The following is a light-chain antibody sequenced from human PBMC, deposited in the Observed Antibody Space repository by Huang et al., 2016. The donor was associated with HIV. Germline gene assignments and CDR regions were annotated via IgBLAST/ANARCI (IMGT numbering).Light chain of an antibody. CDR3: QQYETYSRT. V-gene: IGKV1-5*03. CDR2: KAS. CDR1: QSISSW. J-gene: IGKJ1*01. Sequence: DIQMTQSPSTLSASVGDRVTITCRASQSISSWLAWYQQIPGKAPKLLIHKASTLESGVPSRFSGSGSGTEFTLTISSLQADDSATYFCQQYETYSRTFGRGTKVEIK.